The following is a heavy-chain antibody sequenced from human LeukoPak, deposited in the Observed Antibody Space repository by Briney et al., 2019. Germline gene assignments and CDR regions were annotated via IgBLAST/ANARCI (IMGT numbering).Heavy chain of an antibody. J-gene: IGHJ1*01. CDR3: ARVHYGALGYFQH. CDR2: ISYDGSNK. D-gene: IGHD4-17*01. Sequence: GSLRLSCAASGFTFSSYAMHWVRQAPGKGLEWVAVISYDGSNKYYADSVKGRFTISRDNSKNTLYLQMNSLRAEDTAVYYCARVHYGALGYFQHWGQGTLVTVSS. CDR1: GFTFSSYA. V-gene: IGHV3-30-3*01.